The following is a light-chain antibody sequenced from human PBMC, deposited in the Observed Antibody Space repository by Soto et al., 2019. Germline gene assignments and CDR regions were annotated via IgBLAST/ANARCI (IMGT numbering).Light chain of an antibody. CDR1: SSNLGSNT. Sequence: QSVLTTPPSASGTPGQMVTISCAGSSSNLGSNTVNLYKQLPGTAPKLLIYSNNQRPSGVPDRFSGSKSGTSASLAISGLQSEDEAYYYCAAWDDSLNGYVFGTGTKLTVL. V-gene: IGLV1-44*01. CDR2: SNN. J-gene: IGLJ1*01. CDR3: AAWDDSLNGYV.